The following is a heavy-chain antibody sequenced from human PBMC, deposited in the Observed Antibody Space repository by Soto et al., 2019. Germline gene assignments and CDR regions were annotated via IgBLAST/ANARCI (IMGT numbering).Heavy chain of an antibody. J-gene: IGHJ6*02. D-gene: IGHD3-22*01. V-gene: IGHV3-49*03. CDR1: GFTFGDYA. CDR2: IRSKAYGGTT. CDR3: TSYRSTYYYDSSGYYYADYYYGMDV. Sequence: GGPLRLSCTASGFTFGDYAMSWFRQAQGKGLEWVGFIRSKAYGGTTEYAASVKGRFTISRDDSKSIAYLQMNSLKTEDTAVYYCTSYRSTYYYDSSGYYYADYYYGMDVWGQGTTVTAP.